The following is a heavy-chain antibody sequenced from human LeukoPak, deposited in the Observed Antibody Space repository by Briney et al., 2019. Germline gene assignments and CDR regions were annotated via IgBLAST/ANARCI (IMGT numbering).Heavy chain of an antibody. J-gene: IGHJ5*02. CDR2: IYYSGST. D-gene: IGHD6-13*01. V-gene: IGHV4-59*01. CDR1: GGSISSYY. Sequence: PSETLSLTCTVSGGSISSYYWSWIRQPPGKGLEWIGYIYYSGSTNYNPSLKSRVTISVDTSKNQFSLKLSSVTAADTAVYYCAREMSSSFNWFAPWGQGTLVTVSS. CDR3: AREMSSSFNWFAP.